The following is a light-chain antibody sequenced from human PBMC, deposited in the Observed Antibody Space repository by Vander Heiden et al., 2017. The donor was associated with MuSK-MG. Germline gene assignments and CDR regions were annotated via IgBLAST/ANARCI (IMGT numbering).Light chain of an antibody. V-gene: IGLV2-23*02. J-gene: IGLJ2*01. CDR1: SSDVGSYNL. CDR2: EVS. Sequence: QPALTQPAPVSGSPGQSITISCTGTSSDVGSYNLVSWYRQHPGKAPKFMIYEVSKRPSGVSNRFSGSKSGNTASLTISGLQAEDEADYYCCSYAGSSTFVVFGGGTKLTVL. CDR3: CSYAGSSTFVV.